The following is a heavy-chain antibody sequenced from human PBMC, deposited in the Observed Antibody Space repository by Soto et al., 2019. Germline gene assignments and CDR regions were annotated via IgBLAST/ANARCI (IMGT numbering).Heavy chain of an antibody. J-gene: IGHJ2*01. CDR3: ARCYCSVGSCYACWHFDL. CDR2: ISASTRNT. Sequence: QVQLVQSGAEVKKPGASVKVSCQASGYTFTNYAISWVRHAPGQGLEWMGWISASTRNTDQAQNFQGRVTMTIDTSTNTANMELRSLRSDDTAVYYCARCYCSVGSCYACWHFDLWGRGTLVTVSS. V-gene: IGHV1-18*01. CDR1: GYTFTNYA. D-gene: IGHD2-15*01.